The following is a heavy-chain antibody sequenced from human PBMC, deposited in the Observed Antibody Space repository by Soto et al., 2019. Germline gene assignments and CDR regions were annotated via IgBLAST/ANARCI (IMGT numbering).Heavy chain of an antibody. Sequence: GGSLRLSCAASGFTFSSYGMHWVRQAPGKGLEWVAVIWYDGSNKYYADSVKGRFTISRDNSKNTLYLQMNSLRAEDTAVYYCASQSLPNGGYYYYGMDVWGQGTTVTVSS. J-gene: IGHJ6*02. D-gene: IGHD1-1*01. CDR1: GFTFSSYG. CDR3: ASQSLPNGGYYYYGMDV. V-gene: IGHV3-33*01. CDR2: IWYDGSNK.